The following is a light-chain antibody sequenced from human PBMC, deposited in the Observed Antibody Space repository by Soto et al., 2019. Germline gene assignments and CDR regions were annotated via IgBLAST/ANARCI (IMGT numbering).Light chain of an antibody. J-gene: IGKJ1*01. V-gene: IGKV3-15*01. CDR2: GAS. Sequence: EIVMTQSPATLSVSPGERATLSCRASQSVSSNLAWYQQKPGQAPRLLIYGASTRATGIPARFSGSGSGTEFTLTISSLQFEDFAFYYCQQNNSYGTFGQGTRVKIK. CDR1: QSVSSN. CDR3: QQNNSYGT.